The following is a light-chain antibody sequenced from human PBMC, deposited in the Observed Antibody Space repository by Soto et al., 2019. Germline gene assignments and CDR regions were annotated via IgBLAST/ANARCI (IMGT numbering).Light chain of an antibody. CDR3: SSYRSSSTLGV. Sequence: QSALTQPASVSGSPGQSITISCTGTSSDVGGYKYVSWYQQHPGKAPKLMIYDVSNRPSGVSNRFSGSKSGNTASLTISGLQAEDEADYYCSSYRSSSTLGVFGTGTKVPVL. V-gene: IGLV2-14*03. CDR2: DVS. CDR1: SSDVGGYKY. J-gene: IGLJ1*01.